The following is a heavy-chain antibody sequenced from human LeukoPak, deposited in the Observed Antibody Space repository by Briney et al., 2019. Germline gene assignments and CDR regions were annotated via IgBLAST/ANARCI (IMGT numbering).Heavy chain of an antibody. CDR2: IHASGYST. Sequence: PGGSLRLSCPASGFTFSDYAVNWVRPAPGKGLAWVSGIHASGYSTDYADSVKGRFTVSRDNSKNILYLQMNSLRAEDTAVYYCVKGPGSDFWSGSCPFDYWGQGTLVTVSS. J-gene: IGHJ4*02. CDR1: GFTFSDYA. V-gene: IGHV3-23*01. D-gene: IGHD3-3*01. CDR3: VKGPGSDFWSGSCPFDY.